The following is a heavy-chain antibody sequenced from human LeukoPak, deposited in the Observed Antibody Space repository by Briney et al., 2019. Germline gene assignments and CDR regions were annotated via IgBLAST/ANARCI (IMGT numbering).Heavy chain of an antibody. CDR3: AKVPTAAGIIDFDY. J-gene: IGHJ4*02. Sequence: GGSLRLSCAASGFTFSTYAMSWVRQAPGKGLEWVSSILGSSRSTYYADSVKGRFTISRDNSKNMLYLQMNSLRAEDTAVYYCAKVPTAAGIIDFDYWGQGTLVTVSS. V-gene: IGHV3-23*01. CDR2: ILGSSRST. D-gene: IGHD6-13*01. CDR1: GFTFSTYA.